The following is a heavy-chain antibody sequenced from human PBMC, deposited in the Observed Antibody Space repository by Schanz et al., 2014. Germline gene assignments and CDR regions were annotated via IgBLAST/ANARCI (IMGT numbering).Heavy chain of an antibody. Sequence: LQLAESGGGVIQPGASLRLSCAASGLPFSRHTMHWVRQSPSKGPEWVANIEGDGSRKQYVDSVEGRFTISRDNAKNSLYLQMTSLRAEDAAVYYCARDISPESRGPLYYDAFDIWGQGTVVTVSS. CDR2: IEGDGSRK. D-gene: IGHD2-15*01. CDR3: ARDISPESRGPLYYDAFDI. J-gene: IGHJ3*02. V-gene: IGHV3-7*01. CDR1: GLPFSRHT.